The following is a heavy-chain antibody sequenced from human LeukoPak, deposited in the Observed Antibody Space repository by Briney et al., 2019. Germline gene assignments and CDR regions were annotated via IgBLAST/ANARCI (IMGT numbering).Heavy chain of an antibody. CDR3: ARYSYGHDAFDI. J-gene: IGHJ3*02. D-gene: IGHD5-18*01. V-gene: IGHV4-59*12. CDR1: GGSISSYY. CDR2: IYHSGST. Sequence: SETLSLTCTVSGGSISSYYWSWIRQPPGKGLEWIGEIYHSGSTNYNPSLKSRVTISVDKSKNQFSLKLSSVTAADTAVYYCARYSYGHDAFDIWGQGTMVTVSS.